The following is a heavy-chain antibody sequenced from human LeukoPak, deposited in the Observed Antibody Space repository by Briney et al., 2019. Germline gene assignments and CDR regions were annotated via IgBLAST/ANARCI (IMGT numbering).Heavy chain of an antibody. CDR2: IYHSGST. V-gene: IGHV4-30-2*01. J-gene: IGHJ4*02. Sequence: SQTLSLTCTVSGGSISSGGYYWSWIRQPPGKGLEWIGYIYHSGSTYYNPSLKSRVTISVDRSKNQFSLKLSSVTAADTAVYYCARALGYPADYFGYWGQGTLVTVSS. CDR1: GGSISSGGYY. CDR3: ARALGYPADYFGY. D-gene: IGHD2-15*01.